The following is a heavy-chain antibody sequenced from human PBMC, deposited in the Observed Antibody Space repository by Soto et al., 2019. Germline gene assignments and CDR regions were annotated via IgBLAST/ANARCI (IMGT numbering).Heavy chain of an antibody. D-gene: IGHD3-3*01. CDR1: GFAFSSYA. CDR2: ISGSGGRT. Sequence: QPGGSLRLSCAASGFAFSSYAMNWVRQAPGKGLEWVSGISGSGGRTYYADSVKGRFTISRDNSKNSLYLQMNSLRAEDTAVYYCAKDEGRTTVFGVGRAGDNWFDPWGQGTLVTVSS. J-gene: IGHJ5*02. CDR3: AKDEGRTTVFGVGRAGDNWFDP. V-gene: IGHV3-23*01.